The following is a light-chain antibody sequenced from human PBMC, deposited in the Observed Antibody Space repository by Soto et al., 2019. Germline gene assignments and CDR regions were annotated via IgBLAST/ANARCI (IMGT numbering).Light chain of an antibody. J-gene: IGKJ1*01. CDR1: QSVSTY. CDR2: GAS. CDR3: QQYNSYPT. Sequence: DIQLTQSPSTLSASVGDRVTITCRASQSVSTYFAWYQQKPGQAPKLLISGASSLQSGVPSRLSGSGSGTEFTLTITSIQPDDFATYYCQQYNSYPTFGQGTKVDIK. V-gene: IGKV1-5*01.